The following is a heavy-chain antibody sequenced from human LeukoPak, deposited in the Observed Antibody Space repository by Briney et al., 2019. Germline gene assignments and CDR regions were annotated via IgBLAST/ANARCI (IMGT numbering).Heavy chain of an antibody. V-gene: IGHV1-2*02. CDR3: ARDSTALPGTYFDY. J-gene: IGHJ4*02. D-gene: IGHD1-26*01. CDR1: GYTFTDYH. CDR2: INAHTGDT. Sequence: ASVKVSCKTSGYTFTDYHFHWVRQAPGQGLEWMGWINAHTGDTRYAQKFQGRVIMTRDTAINTAYMELSGLRSDDTDIYYCARDSTALPGTYFDYWGQGTLVTVSS.